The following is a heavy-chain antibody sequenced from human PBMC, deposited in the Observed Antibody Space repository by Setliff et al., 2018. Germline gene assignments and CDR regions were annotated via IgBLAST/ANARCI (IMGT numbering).Heavy chain of an antibody. J-gene: IGHJ6*03. Sequence: SETLSLTCAAYGGTFSDYYWTWIRQTPGKGLEWIGEINHRGSTNYNPSLKSRVTISVDTSKNQFSLKLSSVTAADTAVYYCAREIGYYYYYYMDVWGKGTTVTVSS. CDR3: AREIGYYYYYYMDV. V-gene: IGHV4-34*01. CDR1: GGTFSDYY. CDR2: INHRGST.